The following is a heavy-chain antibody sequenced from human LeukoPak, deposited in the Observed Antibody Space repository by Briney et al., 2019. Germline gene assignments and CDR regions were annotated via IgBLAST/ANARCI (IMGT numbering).Heavy chain of an antibody. J-gene: IGHJ6*02. D-gene: IGHD2-21*02. V-gene: IGHV3-74*01. CDR3: ARDTATGLDV. CDR2: INSDGSST. CDR1: GFTFSSYW. Sequence: QPGGSLRLSCAASGFTFSSYWMHRVRQAPGKGLVWVSRINSDGSSTNQADSVKGRFTISRDNAKKALYLQMNSPRVEDTAVYFCARDTATGLDVWGQGTTVTVSS.